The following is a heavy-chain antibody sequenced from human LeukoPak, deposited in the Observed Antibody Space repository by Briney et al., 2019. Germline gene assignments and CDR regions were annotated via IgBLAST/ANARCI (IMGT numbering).Heavy chain of an antibody. D-gene: IGHD3-16*01. Sequence: SETLFLTCTVSDDSISDYYRGWIRQPPGKGLEWIGYFHNSGTSTYNPSLKSRVTISADTSKNQFSLKLNSLTTADTAVCYCTRGAGWLIDYWGQGILVTVSS. V-gene: IGHV4-59*01. J-gene: IGHJ4*02. CDR1: DDSISDYY. CDR3: TRGAGWLIDY. CDR2: FHNSGTS.